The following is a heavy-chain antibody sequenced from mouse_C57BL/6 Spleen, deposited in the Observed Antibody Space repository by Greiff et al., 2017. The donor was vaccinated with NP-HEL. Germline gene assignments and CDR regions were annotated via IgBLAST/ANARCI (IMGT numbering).Heavy chain of an antibody. Sequence: EVQLQESGGGLVKPGGSLKLSCAASGFTFSSYAMSWVRQTPEKRLEWVATISDGGSYTYYPDNVKGRFTISRDNAKNNLYLQMSHLKSEDTAMYYCARVKGYFDVWGTGTTVTVSS. CDR2: ISDGGSYT. J-gene: IGHJ1*03. V-gene: IGHV5-4*01. CDR3: ARVKGYFDV. CDR1: GFTFSSYA.